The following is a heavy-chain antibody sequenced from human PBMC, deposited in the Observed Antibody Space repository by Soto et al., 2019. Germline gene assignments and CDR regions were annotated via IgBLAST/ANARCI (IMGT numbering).Heavy chain of an antibody. CDR3: ARDDRAYDILTGNYLNPNWSVP. D-gene: IGHD3-9*01. V-gene: IGHV1-3*01. J-gene: IGHJ5*02. Sequence: ASVKVSCKASGYTFTSYAMHWVRQAPGQRLEWMGWINAGNGNTKYSQKFQGRVTITRDTSASTAYMELSSLRSEDTAVYYCARDDRAYDILTGNYLNPNWSVPWRHGTLVTVS. CDR2: INAGNGNT. CDR1: GYTFTSYA.